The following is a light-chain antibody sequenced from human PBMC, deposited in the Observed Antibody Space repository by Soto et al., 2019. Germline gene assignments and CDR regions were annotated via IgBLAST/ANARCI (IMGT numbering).Light chain of an antibody. Sequence: QSALTRPASVSGSPGQSITISCTGTSSDVGGYNYVSWYQQHPGKAPKLMIYEVSNRPSGVSNRFSGSKSGNTASLTISGIQAEYEAYYYFSSYTSSSTRVFGGGTKLTVL. J-gene: IGLJ3*02. CDR1: SSDVGGYNY. CDR3: SSYTSSSTRV. V-gene: IGLV2-14*01. CDR2: EVS.